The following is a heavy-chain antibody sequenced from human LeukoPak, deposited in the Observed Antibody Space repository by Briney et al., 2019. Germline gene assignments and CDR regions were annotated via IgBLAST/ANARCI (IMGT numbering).Heavy chain of an antibody. V-gene: IGHV1-3*01. J-gene: IGHJ3*02. D-gene: IGHD3-9*01. CDR1: GYTFTSYA. CDR3: ARANYEYFDWDLRGMNGAFDI. CDR2: INAGNGNT. Sequence: ASVKVSCKASGYTFTSYAMHWVRQAPGQRLEWMGWINAGNGNTKYSQKFQGRVTITRDTSASTAYMELSSLRSEDTAVYYCARANYEYFDWDLRGMNGAFDIWGQGTMVTVSS.